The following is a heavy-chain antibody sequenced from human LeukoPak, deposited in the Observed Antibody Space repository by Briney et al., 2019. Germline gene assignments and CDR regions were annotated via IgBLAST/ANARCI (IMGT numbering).Heavy chain of an antibody. D-gene: IGHD2-21*01. CDR3: AREGLWVGLDSGKARQAYWES. CDR2: IKEDGSEK. V-gene: IGHV3-7*04. Sequence: GGSLRLSCAASGFTFSNYWMSWVRQAPGKGLKWVADIKEDGSEKYYADSVKGRFTISRDNAKNSLNLQMNSLRAEDTAVYYCAREGLWVGLDSGKARQAYWESWGQGTMVTVSS. CDR1: GFTFSNYW. J-gene: IGHJ3*01.